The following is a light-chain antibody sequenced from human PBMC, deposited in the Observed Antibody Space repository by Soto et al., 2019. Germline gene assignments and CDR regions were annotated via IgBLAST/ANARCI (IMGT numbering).Light chain of an antibody. CDR2: GAS. J-gene: IGKJ1*01. CDR3: QQSYNIPRT. V-gene: IGKV1-39*01. CDR1: QNVNTF. Sequence: DIQMTQSPSSLSASVGDEVTISCRASQNVNTFLNWFQQKPRQAPKLLIYGASSLQSGVPSRFSGSGSGTDFTLTISRLQPEDFATYYCQQSYNIPRTFGQGTKV.